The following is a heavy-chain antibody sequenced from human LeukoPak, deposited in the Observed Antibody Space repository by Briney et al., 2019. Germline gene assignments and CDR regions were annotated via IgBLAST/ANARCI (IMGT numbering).Heavy chain of an antibody. Sequence: PGGSLRLSCAASGFTFSSYWMSWVPQAPGKGLEWVANIKQDGSEKYYVDSLKGRFTISRDNAKNSLYLQMNSLRAEDTAAYYCAKAGSSWYEYWGQGTLVTVSS. CDR3: AKAGSSWYEY. V-gene: IGHV3-7*01. CDR1: GFTFSSYW. D-gene: IGHD6-13*01. CDR2: IKQDGSEK. J-gene: IGHJ4*02.